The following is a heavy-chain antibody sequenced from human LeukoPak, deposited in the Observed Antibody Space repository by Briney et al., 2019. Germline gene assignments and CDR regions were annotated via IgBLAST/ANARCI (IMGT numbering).Heavy chain of an antibody. CDR1: GFIFSSHW. J-gene: IGHJ6*02. V-gene: IGHV3-7*05. CDR2: IKQDGSDK. D-gene: IGHD2-2*01. Sequence: GGSLRLSCAASGFIFSSHWMSRVRQAPGKGLEWVASIKQDGSDKYYVDSVKGRFTISRDNAKNSLHLQMNSLRAEDTAVYYCARDNRDIVVVPAAMGDYYYYGMDVWGQGTTVTVSS. CDR3: ARDNRDIVVVPAAMGDYYYYGMDV.